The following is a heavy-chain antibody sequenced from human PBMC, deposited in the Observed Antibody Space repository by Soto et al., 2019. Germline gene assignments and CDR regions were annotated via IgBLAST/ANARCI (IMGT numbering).Heavy chain of an antibody. CDR2: ISGSGGST. D-gene: IGHD2-15*01. V-gene: IGHV3-23*01. Sequence: EVQLLESGGGLVQPGGSLRLSCAASGFTFSSYAMSWVRQAPGKGLEWVSAISGSGGSTYYADSVKGRFTISRDNSKNTLYLQMNSLRAEDTAVYYCAKDHRHGLLPRGPQDYWGQGTLVTVSS. CDR1: GFTFSSYA. J-gene: IGHJ4*02. CDR3: AKDHRHGLLPRGPQDY.